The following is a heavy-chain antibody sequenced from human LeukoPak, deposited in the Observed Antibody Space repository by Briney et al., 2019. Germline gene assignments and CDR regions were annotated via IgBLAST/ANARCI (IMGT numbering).Heavy chain of an antibody. CDR1: GGSISSYY. CDR2: IYYSGST. Sequence: SETLSLTCTVSGGSISSYYWSWIRQPPGKGLEWIGYIYYSGSTNYNPSLKSRVTISVDTSKNQFSLKLSSVTAAHTAVYYCASSVEMATEFDYWGQGTLVTVSS. D-gene: IGHD5-24*01. J-gene: IGHJ4*02. V-gene: IGHV4-59*01. CDR3: ASSVEMATEFDY.